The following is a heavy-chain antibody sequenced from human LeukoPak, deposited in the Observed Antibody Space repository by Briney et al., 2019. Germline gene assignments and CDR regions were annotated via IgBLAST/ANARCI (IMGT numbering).Heavy chain of an antibody. CDR1: GGSISSSSYY. V-gene: IGHV4-39*07. CDR2: IYYSGST. CDR3: ARDSRPSFDY. Sequence: SETLSLTCTVSGGSISSSSYYWSWIRQPPGKGLEWIGSIYYSGSTYYNPSLKSRVTISVDTSKNQFSLKLSSVTAADTAVYYCARDSRPSFDYWGQGTLVTVSS. J-gene: IGHJ4*02.